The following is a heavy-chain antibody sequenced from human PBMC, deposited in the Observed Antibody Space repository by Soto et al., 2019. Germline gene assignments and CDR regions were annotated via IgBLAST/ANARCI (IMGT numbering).Heavy chain of an antibody. CDR1: GFSLITRGIS. CDR3: AHRPDYYDSSGFLY. J-gene: IGHJ4*02. Sequence: SGPTLVNPTQTLTLTCPFSGFSLITRGISVGWIRQPPGKALEWLGHIYWDDDKRYSPSLKTRLTITKDTSKNQVVLTMTNMDPVDTATYYCAHRPDYYDSSGFLYWGQGTLVTVSS. D-gene: IGHD3-22*01. CDR2: IYWDDDK. V-gene: IGHV2-5*02.